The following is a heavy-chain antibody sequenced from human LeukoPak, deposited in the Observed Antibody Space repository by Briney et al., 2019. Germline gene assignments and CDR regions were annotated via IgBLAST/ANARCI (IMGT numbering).Heavy chain of an antibody. CDR1: GFTFSSYG. J-gene: IGHJ4*02. Sequence: GRSLRLSCAASGFTFSSYGMHWVRQAPGKGLEWVAVMWYDGSNKYYADSVKGRFTISRDNSKNTLYLQMDSLRVEDTAVYYCARDPGVRWLVGFDYWGQGTLVTVS. V-gene: IGHV3-33*01. CDR2: MWYDGSNK. CDR3: ARDPGVRWLVGFDY. D-gene: IGHD6-19*01.